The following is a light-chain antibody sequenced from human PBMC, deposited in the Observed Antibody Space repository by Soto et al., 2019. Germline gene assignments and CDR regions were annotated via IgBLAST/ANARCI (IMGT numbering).Light chain of an antibody. V-gene: IGKV3-20*01. CDR2: GAS. CDR3: QSRST. Sequence: EIVLTQSPGTLSLSPGERATLSCRASQSVSSSYLAWYQQKPGQAPRLLIYGASSRATGIPDRFSGSGSGTDFTLTISRLEPEDFAVYYCQSRSTCGGGTKVEIK. J-gene: IGKJ4*01. CDR1: QSVSSSY.